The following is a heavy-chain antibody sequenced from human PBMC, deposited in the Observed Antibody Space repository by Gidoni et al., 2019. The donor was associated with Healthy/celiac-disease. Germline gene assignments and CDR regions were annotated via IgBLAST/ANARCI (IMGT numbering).Heavy chain of an antibody. D-gene: IGHD2-21*02. CDR3: ARGAPHIVVVTADHGAFDI. CDR2: IYSGGST. V-gene: IGHV3-53*01. Sequence: EVQLVESGGGLIQPGGSLRLSCAASGFTVSSNYMSWVRQAPGKGLEWVSVIYSGGSTYYADSVKGRFTISRDNSKNTLYLQMNSLRAEDTAVYYCARGAPHIVVVTADHGAFDIWGQGTMVTVSS. J-gene: IGHJ3*02. CDR1: GFTVSSNY.